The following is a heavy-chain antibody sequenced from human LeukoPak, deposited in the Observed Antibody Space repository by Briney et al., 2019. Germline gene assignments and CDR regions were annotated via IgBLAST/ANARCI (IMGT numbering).Heavy chain of an antibody. CDR2: ISSSSSYI. V-gene: IGHV3-21*01. D-gene: IGHD5-18*01. Sequence: GGSLRLSCAASGFTLSSYSMNWVRQAPGKGLEWVSSISSSSSYIYYADSVKGRFTISRDNAKNSLYLQMNGLRAEDTAVYYCARVPNTAGFYFDYWGQGTLVTVSS. CDR1: GFTLSSYS. CDR3: ARVPNTAGFYFDY. J-gene: IGHJ4*02.